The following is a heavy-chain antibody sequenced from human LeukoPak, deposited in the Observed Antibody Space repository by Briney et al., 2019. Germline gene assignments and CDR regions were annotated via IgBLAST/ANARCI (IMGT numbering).Heavy chain of an antibody. D-gene: IGHD1-26*01. V-gene: IGHV1-2*02. Sequence: ASVKVSCKASGYTFTGYYMHWVRQAPGQGLEWMGWINPNSGGTSYAQKFQGRVTMTRDTSINTDYMELSRLRSDDTAVYYCAKEDSGSSIDYWGQGTLVTVSS. CDR2: INPNSGGT. CDR3: AKEDSGSSIDY. J-gene: IGHJ4*02. CDR1: GYTFTGYY.